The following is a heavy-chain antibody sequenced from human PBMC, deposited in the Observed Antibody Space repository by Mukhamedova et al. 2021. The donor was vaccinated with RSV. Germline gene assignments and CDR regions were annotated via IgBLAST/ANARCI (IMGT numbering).Heavy chain of an antibody. J-gene: IGHJ4*02. V-gene: IGHV1-69*02. CDR3: ARGYVDRSGYYLDY. CDR1: SYT. CDR2: IIPILGIA. D-gene: IGHD3-22*01. Sequence: SYTISWVRQAPGQGLEWMGRIIPILGIANYAQKFQGRVTITADKSTSTAYMELSSLRSEDTAVYYCARGYVDRSGYYLDYWGQGT.